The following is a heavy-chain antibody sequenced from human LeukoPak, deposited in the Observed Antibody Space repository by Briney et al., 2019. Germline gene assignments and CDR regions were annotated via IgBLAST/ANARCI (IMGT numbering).Heavy chain of an antibody. D-gene: IGHD3-16*01. CDR1: GGSISSYY. CDR2: IYYSGYT. CDR3: ARETSQKGAHYMDV. Sequence: SETLSLTCTVSGGSISSYYWSWIRQHPGKGLEYIGYIYYSGYTNYNPSLKSRVTISVDTSKNQFSLKLSSVTAADTAVYYCARETSQKGAHYMDVWGKGTTVTISS. J-gene: IGHJ6*03. V-gene: IGHV4-59*01.